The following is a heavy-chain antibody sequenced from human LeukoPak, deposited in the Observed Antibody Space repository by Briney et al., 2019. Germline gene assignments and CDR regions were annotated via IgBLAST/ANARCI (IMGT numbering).Heavy chain of an antibody. Sequence: ASVKVSCKASGYTFTGYYMHWVRQAPGQGLEWMGWINPNSGGTNYAQKFQGWVTMTRDTSTSTVYMDLSSLRSEDTAVYYCARDADYGDSLLDYWGQGTLVTVSS. J-gene: IGHJ4*02. CDR3: ARDADYGDSLLDY. V-gene: IGHV1-2*04. CDR1: GYTFTGYY. CDR2: INPNSGGT. D-gene: IGHD4-17*01.